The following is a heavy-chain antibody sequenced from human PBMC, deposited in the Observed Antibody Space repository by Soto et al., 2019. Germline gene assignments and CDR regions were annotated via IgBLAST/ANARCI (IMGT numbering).Heavy chain of an antibody. V-gene: IGHV4-39*01. J-gene: IGHJ6*03. Sequence: PSETLSLTCTVSGGSISSSSYYWGWIRQPPGKGLEWIGSIYYSGSTYYNPSLKSRVTISVDTSKNQFSLKLSSVTAADTAVYYCARLGCGYCSSTSFPTGVYYYYYYMDFWSKGTTVTVSS. CDR1: GGSISSSSYY. CDR2: IYYSGST. CDR3: ARLGCGYCSSTSFPTGVYYYYYYMDF. D-gene: IGHD2-2*03.